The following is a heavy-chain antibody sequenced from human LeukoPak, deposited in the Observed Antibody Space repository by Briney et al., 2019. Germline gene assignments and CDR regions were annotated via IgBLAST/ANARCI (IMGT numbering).Heavy chain of an antibody. D-gene: IGHD3-22*01. Sequence: PGGSLRLSCAASGFTFSSYAMHWVRQAPGKGLEWVAVISYDGSNKFYADSVRGRFTISRDNSKNTLYLQMNSLRAEDTAVYYCARDFYYYDSSGYYDYWGQGTLVTVSS. CDR2: ISYDGSNK. CDR3: ARDFYYYDSSGYYDY. CDR1: GFTFSSYA. J-gene: IGHJ4*02. V-gene: IGHV3-30*04.